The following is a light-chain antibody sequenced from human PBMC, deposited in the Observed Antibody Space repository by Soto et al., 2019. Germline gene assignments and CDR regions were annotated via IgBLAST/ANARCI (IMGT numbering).Light chain of an antibody. V-gene: IGLV2-14*01. CDR2: EVT. CDR1: SIDVGTYNY. CDR3: SSYTGSSTLYV. J-gene: IGLJ1*01. Sequence: ALTQPASVSGSPGQSITISCTGTSIDVGTYNYVSWYQQHPGKAPKVMIYEVTYRPSGVSNRFSGSKSGNTASLTISGLQAEDEAEYYCSSYTGSSTLYVFXTGTKVTVL.